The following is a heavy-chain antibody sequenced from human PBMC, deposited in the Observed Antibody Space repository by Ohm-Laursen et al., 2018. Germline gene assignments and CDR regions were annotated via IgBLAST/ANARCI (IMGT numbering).Heavy chain of an antibody. CDR2: ISRSSSHI. Sequence: SLRLSCAASGFTFSSYAMSWVRQAPGKGLEWVSSISRSSSHIYYADSVKGRFTISRDNAKRSLYLQMNSLRAEDTALYYCTRDPYSNSASPAFDIWGQGTMVTVSS. D-gene: IGHD6-6*01. CDR1: GFTFSSYA. J-gene: IGHJ3*02. CDR3: TRDPYSNSASPAFDI. V-gene: IGHV3-21*01.